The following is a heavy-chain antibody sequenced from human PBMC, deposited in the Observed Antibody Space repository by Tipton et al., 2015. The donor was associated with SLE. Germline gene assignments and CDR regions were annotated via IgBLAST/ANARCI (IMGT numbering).Heavy chain of an antibody. J-gene: IGHJ1*01. CDR2: IYYSGST. V-gene: IGHV4-59*01. CDR3: ARESGYSSSWYGTGTARYFQH. Sequence: LRLSCAASGFTFSSYAMSWVRQAPGKGLEWIGYIYYSGSTNYNPSLKSRVTISVDTSKNQFSLKLSSVTAADTAVYYCARESGYSSSWYGTGTARYFQHWGQGTLVTVSS. D-gene: IGHD6-13*01. CDR1: GFTFSSYA.